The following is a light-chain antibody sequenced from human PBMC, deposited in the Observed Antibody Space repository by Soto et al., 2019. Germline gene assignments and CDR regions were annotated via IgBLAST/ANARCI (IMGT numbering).Light chain of an antibody. Sequence: EIVLTQSPATLSVSPGERATLSCRASQSISSELAWYQQRPGQPPRLLIYGVSTRATGVPDRFSCSGSGSDFTLTISGLQSEDFAVYYCQQYHDWPLTFGQGTRLDI. J-gene: IGKJ2*01. CDR2: GVS. CDR3: QQYHDWPLT. CDR1: QSISSE. V-gene: IGKV3-15*01.